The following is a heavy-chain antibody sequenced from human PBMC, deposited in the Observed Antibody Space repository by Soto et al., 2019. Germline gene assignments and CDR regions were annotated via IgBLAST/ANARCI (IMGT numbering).Heavy chain of an antibody. D-gene: IGHD3-22*01. CDR3: AKIESRFFYDSTGYYPFDY. Sequence: QLLESGGGLVQPGGSLRLSCAASGSPFSNYAMTWVRQAPGKGLEWVSALSGSGVSTYYADSVMGRFTISRDNSKNTVYLQMNSLRAEDTAVYYCAKIESRFFYDSTGYYPFDYWGQGTLVTVSS. J-gene: IGHJ4*02. V-gene: IGHV3-23*01. CDR1: GSPFSNYA. CDR2: LSGSGVST.